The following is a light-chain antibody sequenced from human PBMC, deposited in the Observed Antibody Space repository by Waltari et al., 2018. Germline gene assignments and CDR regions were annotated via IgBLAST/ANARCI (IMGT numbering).Light chain of an antibody. CDR1: QRVSSY. CDR3: QQRSNWPPWT. CDR2: DAS. J-gene: IGKJ1*01. Sequence: EIVLTQSPATLSVSPGERATLSCRASQRVSSYLAWYQQKPGQAPRLLIYDASNRATGIPARFSGSGSGTDFTLTISSLEPEDFAVYYCQQRSNWPPWTFGQGTKVEIK. V-gene: IGKV3-11*01.